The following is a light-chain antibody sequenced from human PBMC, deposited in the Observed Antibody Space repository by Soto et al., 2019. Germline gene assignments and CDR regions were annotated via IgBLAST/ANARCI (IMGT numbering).Light chain of an antibody. CDR1: QDISDV. Sequence: IPITQSTSALSASVGDRVAITCQASQDISDVLNWYQQQPGKAPKVLIYDASKLQTGVPSRFSGRGSGKDFTFTISSLQPDDSGTYYCQQFYDLPITFGQGTRLEI. J-gene: IGKJ5*01. CDR3: QQFYDLPIT. CDR2: DAS. V-gene: IGKV1-33*01.